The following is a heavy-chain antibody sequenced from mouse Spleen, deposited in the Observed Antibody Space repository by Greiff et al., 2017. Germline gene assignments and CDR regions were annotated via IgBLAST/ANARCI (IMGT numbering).Heavy chain of an antibody. D-gene: IGHD1-1*01. Sequence: QVQLQQPGAELVKPGASVKMSCKASGYTFTSYWITWVKQRPGQGLEWIGDIYPGSGSTNYNEKFKSKATLTVDTSSSTAYMQLSSLTSEDSAVYYCARGDTTVVDWAMDYWGQGTSVTVSS. CDR3: ARGDTTVVDWAMDY. CDR2: IYPGSGST. CDR1: GYTFTSYW. V-gene: IGHV1-55*01. J-gene: IGHJ4*01.